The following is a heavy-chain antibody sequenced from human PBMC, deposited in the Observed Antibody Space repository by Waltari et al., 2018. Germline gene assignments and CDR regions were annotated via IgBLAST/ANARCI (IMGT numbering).Heavy chain of an antibody. D-gene: IGHD6-19*01. CDR2: ISSSSSYI. CDR3: ARLAVAGTIDY. J-gene: IGHJ4*02. V-gene: IGHV3-21*01. Sequence: EVQLVESGGGLVKPGGSLRLSCAASGFTFSSYSMNWVRQAPGKGREWVSSISSSSSYIYYADSVKGRFTISRDNAKNSLYLQMNSLRAEDTAVYYCARLAVAGTIDYWGQGTLVTVSS. CDR1: GFTFSSYS.